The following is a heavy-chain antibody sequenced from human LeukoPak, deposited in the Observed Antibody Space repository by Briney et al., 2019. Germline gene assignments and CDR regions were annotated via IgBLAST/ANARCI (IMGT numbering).Heavy chain of an antibody. CDR2: IYGGDST. J-gene: IGHJ4*02. CDR1: GFTFSSNY. Sequence: GGSLRLPCAASGFTFSSNYMTWVRQAPGKGLEWVSVIYGGDSTYYADSVKGRFTISRDNPKSTLHLQMNSLRAEDTAVYYCARAPRHCSGGSCLDYWGQGTLVIVSS. V-gene: IGHV3-66*01. D-gene: IGHD2-15*01. CDR3: ARAPRHCSGGSCLDY.